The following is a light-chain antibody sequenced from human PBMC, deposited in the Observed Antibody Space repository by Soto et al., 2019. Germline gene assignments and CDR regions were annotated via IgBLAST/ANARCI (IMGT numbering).Light chain of an antibody. V-gene: IGKV3-15*01. CDR3: HHYKNWPPYT. J-gene: IGKJ2*01. CDR1: QSLSSN. CDR2: GAS. Sequence: EIVMTQSPATLSVSPGERATLSCRASQSLSSNLAWYQQKPGQAPRLLIYGASTRATGIPARFSGSGSGTEFTLTISSLQSEDFAVYYCHHYKNWPPYTFGQGTKLEI.